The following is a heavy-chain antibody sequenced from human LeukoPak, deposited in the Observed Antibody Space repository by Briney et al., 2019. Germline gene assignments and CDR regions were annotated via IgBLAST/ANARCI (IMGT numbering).Heavy chain of an antibody. V-gene: IGHV3-48*03. J-gene: IGHJ4*02. CDR2: ISSSGSTI. D-gene: IGHD1-26*01. Sequence: PGGSLRLSCAASGFTFSSYEMNWVRQAPGKGLEWVSYISSSGSTIYYADSVKGRFTISRDNAKNSLYLQMNSLRADDTAVYYCARDEEILIDYWGQGTLVTVSP. CDR1: GFTFSSYE. CDR3: ARDEEILIDY.